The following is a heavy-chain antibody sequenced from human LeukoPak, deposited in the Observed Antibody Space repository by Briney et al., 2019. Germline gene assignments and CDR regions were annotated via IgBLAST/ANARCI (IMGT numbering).Heavy chain of an antibody. CDR3: ARADGSHYGLKDY. D-gene: IGHD1-26*01. Sequence: GGSLRLSCAASGFTFRSYWMHWVRQAPAKGLVWVSRISPDGTSKSYADSVKGRFTISRDNAKNTLSLQMNSLRAEDTGLYYCARADGSHYGLKDYWGQGTLVTVSS. CDR1: GFTFRSYW. V-gene: IGHV3-74*01. CDR2: ISPDGTSK. J-gene: IGHJ4*02.